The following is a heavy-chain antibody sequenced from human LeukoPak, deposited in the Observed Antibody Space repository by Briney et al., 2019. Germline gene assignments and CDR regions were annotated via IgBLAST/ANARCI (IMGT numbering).Heavy chain of an antibody. CDR3: ARDRDAIAIDY. CDR1: GYTFTSYY. CDR2: INPSGGRT. D-gene: IGHD2-21*01. J-gene: IGHJ4*02. V-gene: IGHV1-46*01. Sequence: ASVKVSCKASGYTFTSYYMHWVRQAPGQGLEWMGIINPSGGRTSYAQKFQGRVTMTRDTSISTAYMELSRLRSDDTAVYYCARDRDAIAIDYWGQGTLVTVSS.